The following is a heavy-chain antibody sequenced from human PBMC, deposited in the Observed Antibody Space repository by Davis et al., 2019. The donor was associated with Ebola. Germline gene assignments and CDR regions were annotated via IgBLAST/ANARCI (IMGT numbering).Heavy chain of an antibody. Sequence: GESLKISCAASGFTFSSYAMHWVRQAPGKGLEWVAVISYDGSNKYYADSVKGRFTISRDNSKNTLYLQMNSLRAEDTAVYYCARDLASTRSVWGQGTLVTVSS. CDR3: ARDLASTRSV. J-gene: IGHJ4*02. CDR2: ISYDGSNK. CDR1: GFTFSSYA. D-gene: IGHD3-3*01. V-gene: IGHV3-30-3*01.